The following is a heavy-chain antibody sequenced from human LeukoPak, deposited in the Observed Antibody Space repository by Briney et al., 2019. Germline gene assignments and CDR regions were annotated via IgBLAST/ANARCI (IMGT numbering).Heavy chain of an antibody. CDR3: ARDLAVADTFDY. D-gene: IGHD6-19*01. Sequence: PVGSLRLSCAPSVFTSSSYSMTGVRQAPRQGLEWVLYISGSTSYMYYVDSGNGRFTISRDNAKTPLYLQMNSVSAADKAVYCCARDLAVADTFDYWGQGTMVTVSS. CDR1: VFTSSSYS. J-gene: IGHJ4*02. V-gene: IGHV3-21*05. CDR2: ISGSTSYM.